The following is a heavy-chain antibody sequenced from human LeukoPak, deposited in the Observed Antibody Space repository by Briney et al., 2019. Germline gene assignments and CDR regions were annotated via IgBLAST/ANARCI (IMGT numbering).Heavy chain of an antibody. CDR3: ARHSGTYYSSGPLDY. CDR1: GFTFSTYT. J-gene: IGHJ4*02. D-gene: IGHD1-26*01. Sequence: GGSLRLSCAASGFTFSTYTMNWVRQAPGKGLEWISSISSTSRYIYYADSVKGRFTISRDNAKNSVYLQMNSLRAEDTAVYSCARHSGTYYSSGPLDYWGQGTLVTVSS. CDR2: ISSTSRYI. V-gene: IGHV3-21*01.